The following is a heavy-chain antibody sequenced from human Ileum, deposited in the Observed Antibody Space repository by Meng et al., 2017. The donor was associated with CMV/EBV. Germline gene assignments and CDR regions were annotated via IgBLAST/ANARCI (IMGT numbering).Heavy chain of an antibody. D-gene: IGHD1-1*01. CDR1: GYNFSSYY. J-gene: IGHJ4*02. CDR2: TNPRSCKT. V-gene: IGHV1-8*01. CDR3: ARNGIFFDY. Sequence: QVQRVQSGAEEKNPGASVKVSCKASGYNFSSYYLTWVRQAGGQGLEWMEWTNPRSCKTGSAQTFQGRLTMTMNTAIGTAYMELSSLRSEDTAVYYCARNGIFFDYWGQGALVTVSS.